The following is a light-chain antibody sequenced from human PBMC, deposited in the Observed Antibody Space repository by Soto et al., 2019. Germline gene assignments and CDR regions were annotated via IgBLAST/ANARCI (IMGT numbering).Light chain of an antibody. Sequence: EIVLTQSPGTLSLSPGERATLSCRASQSVSSSYLAWYQQKPGQAPRLLIYGTSSRATAIPDRFSGSGSGTDYTLSVSRVEPEDFAVYYCQQYGSSSLTFGQGTKVEIK. CDR1: QSVSSSY. CDR3: QQYGSSSLT. J-gene: IGKJ1*01. CDR2: GTS. V-gene: IGKV3-20*01.